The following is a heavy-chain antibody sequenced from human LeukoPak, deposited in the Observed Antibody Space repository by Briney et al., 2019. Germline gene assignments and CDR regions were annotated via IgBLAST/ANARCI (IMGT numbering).Heavy chain of an antibody. J-gene: IGHJ4*02. V-gene: IGHV4-34*01. Sequence: PSETLSLTCAVYGGSFSGYYWSWIRQPPGKGLEWIGEINHSGSTNYNPSLKSRVTISVDTSKNQFSLKLSSVTAADTAVYYCARHRTYYYDSSGYGNFDYWGQGTLVTVSS. CDR2: INHSGST. D-gene: IGHD3-22*01. CDR1: GGSFSGYY. CDR3: ARHRTYYYDSSGYGNFDY.